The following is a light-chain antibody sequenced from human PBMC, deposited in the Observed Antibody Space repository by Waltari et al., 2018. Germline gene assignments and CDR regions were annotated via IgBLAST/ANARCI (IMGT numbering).Light chain of an antibody. Sequence: QSVLTQPPSVSGAPGQRVTISCTGNSSNIGAVYDVHWYQQLPGTAPKLLIYGNSNRSSGVPDRFSGSKSGTSASLAITGLQAEDEADYYCQSYDSSLRVYVFGTGTKVTVL. J-gene: IGLJ1*01. CDR3: QSYDSSLRVYV. CDR2: GNS. V-gene: IGLV1-40*01. CDR1: SSNIGAVYD.